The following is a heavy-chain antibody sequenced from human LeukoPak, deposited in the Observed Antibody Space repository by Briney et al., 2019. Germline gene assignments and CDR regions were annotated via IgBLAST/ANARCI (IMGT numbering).Heavy chain of an antibody. CDR3: ARENHGSFDY. CDR2: ISGSGGST. J-gene: IGHJ4*02. V-gene: IGHV3-23*01. Sequence: PGGSLRLSCAASGFTFSSYAMSWVRQAPGKGLEWVSAISGSGGSTYYADSVKGRFAISRDNAKNSLYLQMNSLRAEDTAVYYCARENHGSFDYWGQGSLVTVSS. CDR1: GFTFSSYA. D-gene: IGHD1-14*01.